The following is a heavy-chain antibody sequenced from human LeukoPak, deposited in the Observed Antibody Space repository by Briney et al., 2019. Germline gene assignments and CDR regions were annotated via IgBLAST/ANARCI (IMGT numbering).Heavy chain of an antibody. CDR2: VNQGGSYK. J-gene: IGHJ6*02. Sequence: GGSLRLSCAASEFPFWNYWMTWVRRAPGRGLEWVANVNQGGSYKYYVDSVRGRFTISRDNAKNEVYLQMDSLRVEDSAVYYRARGEPHCSTSTCSRRRMDVWGRGTTVTVSS. CDR1: EFPFWNYW. V-gene: IGHV3-7*01. D-gene: IGHD2-2*01. CDR3: ARGEPHCSTSTCSRRRMDV.